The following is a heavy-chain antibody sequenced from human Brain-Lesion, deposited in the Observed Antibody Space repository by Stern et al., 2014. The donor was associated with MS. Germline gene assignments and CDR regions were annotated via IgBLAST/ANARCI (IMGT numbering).Heavy chain of an antibody. CDR1: GGSVSSTSYA. J-gene: IGHJ5*02. V-gene: IGHV4-39*01. CDR3: AGEEDIRYCSGGSCTGNWFDP. D-gene: IGHD2-15*01. CDR2: IYYSGNT. Sequence: QLQLQESGPGLVKPSETLSLTCTVAGGSVSSTSYAWAWIRQPPGKGLEWIGTIYYSGNTYYSPSLKSRLTISLDTSQNQFSLPLRSLTAADTAVYYCAGEEDIRYCSGGSCTGNWFDPWGQGTLVTVSS.